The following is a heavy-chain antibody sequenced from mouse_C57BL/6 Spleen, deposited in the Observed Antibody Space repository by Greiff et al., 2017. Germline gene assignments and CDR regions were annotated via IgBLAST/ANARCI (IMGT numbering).Heavy chain of an antibody. Sequence: QVQLQQPGAELVMPGASVKLSCKASGYTFTSYWMHWVKQRPGQGLEWIGEIDPSDSYTNYNQKFKGKSTLTVDKSSSTAYMQLSSLTSEDSAVYYCARALYDGYFYWYFDVWGTGTTVTVSS. CDR1: GYTFTSYW. CDR3: ARALYDGYFYWYFDV. D-gene: IGHD2-3*01. J-gene: IGHJ1*03. V-gene: IGHV1-69*01. CDR2: IDPSDSYT.